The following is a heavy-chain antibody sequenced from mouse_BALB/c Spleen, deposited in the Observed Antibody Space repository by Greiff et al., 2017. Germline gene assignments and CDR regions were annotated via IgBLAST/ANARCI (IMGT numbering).Heavy chain of an antibody. CDR2: ISSGGSYT. CDR1: GFTFSSYG. CDR3: ARRGYDYDNAMDY. V-gene: IGHV5-6*01. Sequence: EVNLVESGGDLVKPGGSLKLSCAASGFTFSSYGMSWVRQTPDKRLEWVATISSGGSYTYYPDSVKGRFTISRDNAKNTLYLQMSSLKSEDTAMYYCARRGYDYDNAMDYWGQGTSVTVSS. D-gene: IGHD2-4*01. J-gene: IGHJ4*01.